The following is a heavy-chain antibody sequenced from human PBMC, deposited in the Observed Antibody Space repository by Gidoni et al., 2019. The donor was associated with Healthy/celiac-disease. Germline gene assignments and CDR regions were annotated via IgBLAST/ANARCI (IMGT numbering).Heavy chain of an antibody. CDR1: EDNHQTLY. CDR2: LDPEEGAT. Sequence: QAQLVQSGDEVKKTGASVQGTCKVSEDNHQTLYMHWLRQDPGKGLEWRGVLDPEEGATIYAHKFQGSVTMTEDTSTDTAYMELSSLRAEDTAVYYCATGRSWTYSWKYDWYFDLWGRGTLVTVSS. J-gene: IGHJ2*01. D-gene: IGHD5-12*01. CDR3: ATGRSWTYSWKYDWYFDL. V-gene: IGHV1-24*01.